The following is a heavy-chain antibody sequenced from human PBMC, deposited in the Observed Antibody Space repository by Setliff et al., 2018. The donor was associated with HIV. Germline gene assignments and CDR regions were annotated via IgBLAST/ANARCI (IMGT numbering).Heavy chain of an antibody. CDR3: ARLYSTVTPDI. CDR1: GGSISSGSYY. J-gene: IGHJ6*04. V-gene: IGHV4-61*09. D-gene: IGHD2-21*01. Sequence: SETLSLTCSVSGGSISSGSYYWSWIRQPAGKGLEWIGHIYTSGSTNSNPSLKSRVTMSVDTSKNQSSLKLSSVTAADTAVYYCARLYSTVTPDIWGKGTTVTVSS. CDR2: IYTSGST.